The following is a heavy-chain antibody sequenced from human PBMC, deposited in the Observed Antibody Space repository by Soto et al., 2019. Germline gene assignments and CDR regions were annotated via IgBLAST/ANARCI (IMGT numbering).Heavy chain of an antibody. CDR1: GFTLSAYS. V-gene: IGHV3-48*01. CDR3: AREAAGFDL. Sequence: EVQLVESGGGLVQPGGSLRLSCAASGFTLSAYSMNWVRQAPGKGLEWISFINSGSDTIYYGDSVKGRFTISRDNAKNALYLQMNSLRADDTAVYYCAREAAGFDLWGQGTMVTVSS. J-gene: IGHJ3*01. CDR2: INSGSDTI.